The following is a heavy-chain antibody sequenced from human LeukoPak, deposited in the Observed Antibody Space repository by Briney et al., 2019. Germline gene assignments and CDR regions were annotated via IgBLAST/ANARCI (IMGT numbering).Heavy chain of an antibody. Sequence: GGSLRLSCAASGFTFSSYGMSWVRQAPGKGLEWVSTVTASGGSTYYADSVKGRFTISRDNAKNSLYLQMNSLRAEDTAVYYCASGSGYCSGGSCSDYWGQGTLVTVSS. V-gene: IGHV3-23*01. J-gene: IGHJ4*02. D-gene: IGHD2-15*01. CDR2: VTASGGST. CDR3: ASGSGYCSGGSCSDY. CDR1: GFTFSSYG.